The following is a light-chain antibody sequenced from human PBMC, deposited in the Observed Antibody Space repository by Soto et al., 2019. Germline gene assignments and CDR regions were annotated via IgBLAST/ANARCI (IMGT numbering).Light chain of an antibody. V-gene: IGKV3-11*01. CDR3: QQRSTWPLT. CDR1: QSVTSY. J-gene: IGKJ4*01. Sequence: EIVLTQSPATLSLSVGERATLSCRASQSVTSYLAWYQQKPGQAPRLLIYDVSQRATGIPGRFSGSGSGTDFTLSISSLEPEDFAVYCCQQRSTWPLTFGGGTKVDIK. CDR2: DVS.